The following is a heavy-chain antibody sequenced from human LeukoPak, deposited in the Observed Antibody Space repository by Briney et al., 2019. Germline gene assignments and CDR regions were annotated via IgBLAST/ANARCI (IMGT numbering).Heavy chain of an antibody. V-gene: IGHV3-9*01. CDR2: ISWNSGSI. Sequence: GGSLRLSCAASGFTFDDYAMHWVRHAPGKGLEWVSGISWNSGSIGYADSVKGRFTISRDNAKNSLYLQMNSLRAEDTALYYCAKELGYYSGGSCYGFDYWGQGTLVTVSS. J-gene: IGHJ4*02. CDR1: GFTFDDYA. D-gene: IGHD2-15*01. CDR3: AKELGYYSGGSCYGFDY.